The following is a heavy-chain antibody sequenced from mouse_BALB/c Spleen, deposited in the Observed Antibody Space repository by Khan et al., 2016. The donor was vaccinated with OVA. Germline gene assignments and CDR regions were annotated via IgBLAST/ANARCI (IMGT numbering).Heavy chain of an antibody. Sequence: QVQLQQSGAELMKPGASVKISCKATGYTFSSYWIEWVKQRPGHGLEWIGEILPGSNSTNYNERFKGQATITADTSSNTAYMQHSSLTAEDSAIYYCARGNYYGSTSWVGYWGQGTLVTVSA. CDR1: GYTFSSYW. D-gene: IGHD1-1*01. CDR2: ILPGSNST. CDR3: ARGNYYGSTSWVGY. J-gene: IGHJ3*01. V-gene: IGHV1-9*01.